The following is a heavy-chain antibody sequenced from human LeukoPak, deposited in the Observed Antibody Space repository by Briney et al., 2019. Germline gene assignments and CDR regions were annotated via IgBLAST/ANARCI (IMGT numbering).Heavy chain of an antibody. Sequence: SVKVSCKASGYTFTSYYMHWVRQAPGQGLEWMGRIIPIFGTANYAQKFQGRVTITTDESTSTAYMELSSLRSEDTAVYYCARDGEMDYGDYGGAFDIWGQGTMVTVSS. CDR2: IIPIFGTA. D-gene: IGHD4-17*01. CDR3: ARDGEMDYGDYGGAFDI. J-gene: IGHJ3*02. CDR1: GYTFTSYY. V-gene: IGHV1-69*05.